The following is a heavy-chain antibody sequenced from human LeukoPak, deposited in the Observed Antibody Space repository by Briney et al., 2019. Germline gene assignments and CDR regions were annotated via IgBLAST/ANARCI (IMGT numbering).Heavy chain of an antibody. CDR1: GFTFSSYG. V-gene: IGHV3-23*01. Sequence: RPGGSLRLSCAASGFTFSSYGMSWVRQAPGKGLERVSVISGSGGSTYYADSVKGRFTISRDNSKNTLYLQMNSLRADDTAVYYCAKDSYRFDYWGQGTLVTVSS. CDR2: ISGSGGST. D-gene: IGHD2-21*01. J-gene: IGHJ4*02. CDR3: AKDSYRFDY.